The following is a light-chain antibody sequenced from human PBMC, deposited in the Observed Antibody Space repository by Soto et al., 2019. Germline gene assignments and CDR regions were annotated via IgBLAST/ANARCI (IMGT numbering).Light chain of an antibody. CDR1: LSLVYSGGNSY. Sequence: DVVMTQSPLSLPVTLGQPASISCRSSLSLVYSGGNSYLNWVQQSPGQSPRRLISKVSNRDSGVPDRFSGSGAGTDFTQKISRGEAEDVGVEYCMQGTDWPPTEQRCTFGQGNKLGIK. V-gene: IGKV2-30*01. CDR2: KVS. CDR3: MQGTDWPPTEQRCT. J-gene: IGKJ2*02.